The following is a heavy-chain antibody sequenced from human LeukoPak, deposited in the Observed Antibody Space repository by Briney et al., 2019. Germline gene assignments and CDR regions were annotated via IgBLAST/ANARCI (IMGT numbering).Heavy chain of an antibody. CDR2: SYYSGGT. D-gene: IGHD6-13*01. CDR1: GGSISTYY. Sequence: SETLSLTCTVSGGSISTYYWSWIRQPPGKGLEWIGYSYYSGGTYSNPSLKSRVTISVDTSKNQFSLKLNSVTAADTAVYYCARDGGSSSFGYWGQGTLVTVSS. CDR3: ARDGGSSSFGY. J-gene: IGHJ4*02. V-gene: IGHV4-59*01.